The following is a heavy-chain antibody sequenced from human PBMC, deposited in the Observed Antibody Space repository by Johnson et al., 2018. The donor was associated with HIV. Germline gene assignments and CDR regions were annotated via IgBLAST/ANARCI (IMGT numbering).Heavy chain of an antibody. Sequence: VESGGGLVKPGGSLRLSCAASGFTFSSYAMHWVRQAPGKGLEWVVTISYDGSNKYYADSVKGRFTLSSDNSKNTLHLQMNSLRVEDTAMYYCARGPILEWLSGDGFDMWGQGTMVTVYS. J-gene: IGHJ3*02. CDR3: ARGPILEWLSGDGFDM. CDR1: GFTFSSYA. CDR2: ISYDGSNK. D-gene: IGHD3-3*01. V-gene: IGHV3-30-3*01.